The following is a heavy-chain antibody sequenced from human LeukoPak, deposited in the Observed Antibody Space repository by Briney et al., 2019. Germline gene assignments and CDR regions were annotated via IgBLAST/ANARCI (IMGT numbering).Heavy chain of an antibody. J-gene: IGHJ4*02. V-gene: IGHV1-2*02. D-gene: IGHD6-19*01. CDR2: INPNSGGT. Sequence: ASVSVSFKASGYTFTVYYMHWVRQAPGQGLEWMGWINPNSGGTNYAQKFQGRVTMTRDTSISTAYLQWSSLKASDTAMYYCATTHSGSSGWGYWGQGTLVTVSS. CDR1: GYTFTVYY. CDR3: ATTHSGSSGWGY.